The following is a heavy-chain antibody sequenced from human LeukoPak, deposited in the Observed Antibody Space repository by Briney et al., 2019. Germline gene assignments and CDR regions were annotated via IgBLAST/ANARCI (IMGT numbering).Heavy chain of an antibody. V-gene: IGHV4-39*01. CDR2: IYYSGST. D-gene: IGHD4-11*01. CDR1: GGSISSSSYY. J-gene: IGHJ4*02. Sequence: PEALSLTCTVSGGSISSSSYYWGWIRQPPGKGLEWIGSIYYSGSTYYNPSLKSRVTISVDTSKNQFSLKLSSVTAADTAVYYCARGTYDYSNYFDYWGQGTLVTVSS. CDR3: ARGTYDYSNYFDY.